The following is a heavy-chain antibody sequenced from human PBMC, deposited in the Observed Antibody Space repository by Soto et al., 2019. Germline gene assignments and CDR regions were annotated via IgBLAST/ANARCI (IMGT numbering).Heavy chain of an antibody. V-gene: IGHV5-51*01. CDR2: IYPGDSDT. CDR1: RYSFTSYW. CDR3: ARLQYFHLPLTYYYDSSGYFVWFDP. Sequence: PGESLKISCKGSRYSFTSYWIGWVRQMPGKGLEWMGIIYPGDSDTRYSPSFQGQVTISADKSISTAYLQWSSLKASDIAMYYCARLQYFHLPLTYYYDSSGYFVWFDPWGQGTLVTVSS. D-gene: IGHD3-22*01. J-gene: IGHJ5*02.